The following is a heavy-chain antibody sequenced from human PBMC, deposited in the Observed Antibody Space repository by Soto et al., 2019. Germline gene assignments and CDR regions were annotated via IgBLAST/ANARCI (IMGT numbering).Heavy chain of an antibody. CDR1: GFTFSSYG. Sequence: QEQLVESGGGVVQPGRSLRLSCAVSGFTFSSYGMHWVRQAPVKGLVWVAFISYDGSEKYYADYVKGRFTISRDNSKNTLYLQMNSLRAEDTAVFYCAKAGGPTYNYYGVEVWGQGTTVTVSS. D-gene: IGHD1-1*01. J-gene: IGHJ6*02. CDR3: AKAGGPTYNYYGVEV. CDR2: ISYDGSEK. V-gene: IGHV3-30*18.